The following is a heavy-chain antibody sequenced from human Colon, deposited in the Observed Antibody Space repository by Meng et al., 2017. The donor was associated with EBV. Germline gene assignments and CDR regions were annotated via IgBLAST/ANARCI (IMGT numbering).Heavy chain of an antibody. V-gene: IGHV4-34*01. J-gene: IGHJ4*02. D-gene: IGHD1-14*01. Sequence: QVQLQQWGAGLLKPSETLSLTCSVYGGSFSGYYWTWIRQAPGKGLGWVGEINHSRSTNYNPSLKSRVTISVDTSKNQLSLMLSSVTAADTAVYYCARRPTGIDYWGQGTLVTVSS. CDR2: INHSRST. CDR3: ARRPTGIDY. CDR1: GGSFSGYY.